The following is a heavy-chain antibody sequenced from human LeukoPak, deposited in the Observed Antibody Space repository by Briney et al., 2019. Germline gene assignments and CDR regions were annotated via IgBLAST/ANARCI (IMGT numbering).Heavy chain of an antibody. J-gene: IGHJ4*02. CDR2: MYLSGTT. CDR3: AGLVGRYSSGLYYYSFDY. CDR1: GDSINSLDL. D-gene: IGHD3-22*01. Sequence: SGTLSLTCTVSGDSINSLDLWSWVRQPPGKGLEWIGEMYLSGTTHSNPSVKSRVTISIDKSKNQFFLNLSSVAAADTGVHYCAGLVGRYSSGLYYYSFDYWGQGTLVTVSS. V-gene: IGHV4-4*02.